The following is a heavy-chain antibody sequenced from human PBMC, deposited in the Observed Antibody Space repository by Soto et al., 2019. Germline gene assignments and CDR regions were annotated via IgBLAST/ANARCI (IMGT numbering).Heavy chain of an antibody. CDR3: ARRDCFSSSCYFKY. D-gene: IGHD2-2*01. J-gene: IGHJ4*02. Sequence: QVSLVQSGAEVKKPGASVKVSCKASGYTFTSYYVHWVRQAPGQGLERMGIINPSGATTTYAQNFQGRVAMTMDTSTSTVYMELSSLRSEDTAVYYCARRDCFSSSCYFKYWGQGTLVTVSS. CDR1: GYTFTSYY. V-gene: IGHV1-46*01. CDR2: INPSGATT.